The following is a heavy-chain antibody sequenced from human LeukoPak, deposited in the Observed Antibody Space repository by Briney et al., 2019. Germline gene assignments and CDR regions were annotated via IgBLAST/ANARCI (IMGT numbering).Heavy chain of an antibody. V-gene: IGHV4-59*08. CDR1: GVSISSYY. J-gene: IGHJ4*02. CDR3: ARCIAAADTFDY. CDR2: IYYSGST. D-gene: IGHD6-13*01. Sequence: SETLSLTCTVSGVSISSYYWSWIRQPPGKGLEWIGYIYYSGSTNYNPSLKSRVTISVDTSKNQFSLKLNSVAAADTAVYYCARCIAAADTFDYWGQGTLVTVSS.